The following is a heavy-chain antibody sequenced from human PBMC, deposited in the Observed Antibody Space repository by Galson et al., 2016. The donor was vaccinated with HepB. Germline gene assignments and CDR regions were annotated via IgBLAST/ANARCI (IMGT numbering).Heavy chain of an antibody. J-gene: IGHJ4*02. CDR3: AKVHDILGCFYKSYFDY. CDR1: GFTFRTYA. V-gene: IGHV3-23*01. Sequence: SLRLSCAASGFTFRTYAMIWVRQAPGKGLEWVSTISGNVYSTYYADSVKGRFTISRDNSKNTLSLQMNSLRADDTAVYYCAKVHDILGCFYKSYFDYWGQGTLVAVSS. CDR2: ISGNVYST. D-gene: IGHD3-9*01.